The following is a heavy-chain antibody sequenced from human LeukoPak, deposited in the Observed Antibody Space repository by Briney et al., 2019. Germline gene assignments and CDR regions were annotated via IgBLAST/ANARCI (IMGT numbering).Heavy chain of an antibody. V-gene: IGHV1-46*01. J-gene: IGHJ3*02. Sequence: ASVTVSCKASVYTFTIYYMHWVRQAPGQGLEWMGIINPSGGSTSYAQKFQGRVTMTRDTSTSTVYMELSSLRSEDTAVYYCARDQGQDDAFDIWGQGTMVTVSS. CDR2: INPSGGST. CDR1: VYTFTIYY. CDR3: ARDQGQDDAFDI.